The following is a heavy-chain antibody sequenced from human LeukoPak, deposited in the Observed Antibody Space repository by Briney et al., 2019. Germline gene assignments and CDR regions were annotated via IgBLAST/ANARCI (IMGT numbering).Heavy chain of an antibody. J-gene: IGHJ4*02. CDR3: ARVGGGSNMPSFFDY. D-gene: IGHD1-26*01. V-gene: IGHV3-11*04. CDR2: ISSSGGTI. Sequence: GGSLRLSCAASGFIFSDYYMSWIRQAPGKGLEWVSYISSSGGTIYYADSVKGRFTISRDNAKNSLYLQMNSLRAEDTAVYYCARVGGGSNMPSFFDYWGQGTLVTVSS. CDR1: GFIFSDYY.